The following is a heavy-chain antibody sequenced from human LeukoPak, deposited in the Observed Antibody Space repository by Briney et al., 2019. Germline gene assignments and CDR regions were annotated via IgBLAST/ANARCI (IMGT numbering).Heavy chain of an antibody. Sequence: ASVKVSCKASGYTFTSYYMHWVRQAPGQGLEWMGWINPNSGGTNYAQKFQGRVTMTRDTSISTAYMELSRLRSDDTAVYYCAREACRQPGAHSNYYYYYGMDVWGQGTTVTVSS. CDR3: AREACRQPGAHSNYYYYYGMDV. CDR1: GYTFTSYY. V-gene: IGHV1-2*02. J-gene: IGHJ6*02. D-gene: IGHD2-15*01. CDR2: INPNSGGT.